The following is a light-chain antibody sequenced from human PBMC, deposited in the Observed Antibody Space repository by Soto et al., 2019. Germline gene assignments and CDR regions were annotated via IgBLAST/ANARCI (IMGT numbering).Light chain of an antibody. J-gene: IGLJ2*01. V-gene: IGLV2-23*01. CDR2: EGS. CDR1: SRDVGSYNL. Sequence: QSALTQPASVSGSPGQSITISCTGTSRDVGSYNLVSWYQQHPGKAPKLMIYEGSKRPSGVSNRFSGSKSGNTASLTISGLQADDEADYYCCSYAGSSWVFGGGTKLTVL. CDR3: CSYAGSSWV.